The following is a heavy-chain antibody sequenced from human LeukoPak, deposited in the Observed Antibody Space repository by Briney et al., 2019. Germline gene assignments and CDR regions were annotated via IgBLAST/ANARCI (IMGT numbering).Heavy chain of an antibody. Sequence: SETLSLTCAVYGGSFSGYYWSWIRQPPGKGLEWIGEINHSGSTNYNPSLKSRVTISVDTSKNQFSLKLSSVTAVDTAVYYCARPRYSSSWYAPSFQHWGQGTLATVSS. CDR3: ARPRYSSSWYAPSFQH. D-gene: IGHD6-13*01. CDR1: GGSFSGYY. J-gene: IGHJ1*01. V-gene: IGHV4-34*01. CDR2: INHSGST.